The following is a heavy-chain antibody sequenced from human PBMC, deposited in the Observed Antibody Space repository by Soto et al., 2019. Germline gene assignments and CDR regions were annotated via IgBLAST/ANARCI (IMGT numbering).Heavy chain of an antibody. J-gene: IGHJ4*02. Sequence: SETLSLTCTVSGGSISSSSCYWGWIRQPPGKGLEWIGSIYYSGSTYYNPSLKSRVTISVDTSKNQFSLKLSSVTAADTALYYCARDVDADFRKDFDYWGRGTLVTVSS. V-gene: IGHV4-39*02. CDR2: IYYSGST. D-gene: IGHD4-17*01. CDR3: ARDVDADFRKDFDY. CDR1: GGSISSSSCY.